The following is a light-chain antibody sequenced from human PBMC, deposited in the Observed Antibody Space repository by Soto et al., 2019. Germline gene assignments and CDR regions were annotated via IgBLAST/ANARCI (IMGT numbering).Light chain of an antibody. CDR3: QQYGSSPLT. V-gene: IGKV3-20*01. J-gene: IGKJ1*01. CDR2: GAS. Sequence: EIVLTQSPGTLSLSPGERSTLSFRSSQSVSSSYLAWYQQKPGQAPRLLIYGASSRATGIPDRFSGSGSGTDLTLTISRLEPEDFAVYYCQQYGSSPLTFGQGTKVDIK. CDR1: QSVSSSY.